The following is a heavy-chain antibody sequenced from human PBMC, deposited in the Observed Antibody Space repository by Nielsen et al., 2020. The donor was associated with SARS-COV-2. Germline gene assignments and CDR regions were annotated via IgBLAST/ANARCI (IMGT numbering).Heavy chain of an antibody. CDR1: GFTFSSYA. CDR2: ISSNGGSK. Sequence: GGSLRLSCSASGFTFSSYAMHWVRQAPGKGLEYVSAISSNGGSKYYADSVKGRFTISRDNSKNTLYLQMNSLRAEDTAVYYCARTSLYYGSGSRYFDYWGQGTLVTVSS. CDR3: ARTSLYYGSGSRYFDY. D-gene: IGHD3-10*01. V-gene: IGHV3-64*04. J-gene: IGHJ4*02.